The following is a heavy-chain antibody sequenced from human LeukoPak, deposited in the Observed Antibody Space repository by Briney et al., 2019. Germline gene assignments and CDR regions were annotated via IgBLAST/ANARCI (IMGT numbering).Heavy chain of an antibody. CDR2: INTYSGDT. D-gene: IGHD3-9*01. CDR1: GYTFISSG. CDR3: ARDKNYYDVLTGVYSYFDY. J-gene: IGHJ4*02. V-gene: IGHV1-18*01. Sequence: ASVKVSCKASGYTFISSGISWVRQAPGQGLEWMGWINTYSGDTAYAPKFQGRVTLTTDTSTSTVYMELRSLTSDDTAVFYCARDKNYYDVLTGVYSYFDYWGQGTPVTVSS.